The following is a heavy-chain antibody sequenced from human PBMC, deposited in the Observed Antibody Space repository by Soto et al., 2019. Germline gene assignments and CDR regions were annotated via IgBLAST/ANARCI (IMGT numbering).Heavy chain of an antibody. CDR3: AREGRHFDY. Sequence: SVKVSCKASGGTFSSYAISWVRQAPGQGLEWMGGINPIFGTPHYAQKYQGRVTITADTFTNTAYMELTRLTSDDTAVYFCAREGRHFDYWGQGTLVTASS. V-gene: IGHV1-69*06. CDR2: INPIFGTP. J-gene: IGHJ4*02. CDR1: GGTFSSYA.